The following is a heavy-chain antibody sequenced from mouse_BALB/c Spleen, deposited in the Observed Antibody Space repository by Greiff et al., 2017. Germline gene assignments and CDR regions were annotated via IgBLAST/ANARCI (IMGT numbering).Heavy chain of an antibody. J-gene: IGHJ3*01. Sequence: EVKVVESGGGLVKPGGSLKLSCAASGFTFSSYAMSWVRQSPEKRLEWVAEISSGGSYTYYPDTVTGRFTISRDNAKNTLYLEMSSLRSEDTAMYYCARAYYYGNSYWGQGTLVTVSA. CDR2: ISSGGSYT. D-gene: IGHD2-1*01. CDR3: ARAYYYGNSY. V-gene: IGHV5-9-4*01. CDR1: GFTFSSYA.